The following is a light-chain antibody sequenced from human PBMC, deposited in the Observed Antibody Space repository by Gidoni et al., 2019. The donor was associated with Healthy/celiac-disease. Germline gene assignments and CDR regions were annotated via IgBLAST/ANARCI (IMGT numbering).Light chain of an antibody. CDR3: QQYNNWPLT. J-gene: IGKJ4*01. Sequence: EIVMTQSPATLSVSPGERATLSCRFSQSVSSNLAWYQQKPGQAPRLLIYGASTRATGIPARFSGSGSGTEFTLTISSLQSEDFAVYYCQQYNNWPLTFGGGTKVEIK. V-gene: IGKV3-15*01. CDR1: QSVSSN. CDR2: GAS.